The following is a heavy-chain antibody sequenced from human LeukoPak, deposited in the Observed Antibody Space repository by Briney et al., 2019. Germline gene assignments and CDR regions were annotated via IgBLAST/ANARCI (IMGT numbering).Heavy chain of an antibody. Sequence: GGSLRLSCAASGFTFSSYAMRWVRQAPGKGLEYVSAISSNGGSTYYASSVKGRFTISRDNSKNTLYLQMGSLRAEDMAVYYCASERLITVGYYFDYWGQGTLVTVSS. CDR1: GFTFSSYA. J-gene: IGHJ4*02. CDR3: ASERLITVGYYFDY. CDR2: ISSNGGST. D-gene: IGHD3-16*01. V-gene: IGHV3-64*01.